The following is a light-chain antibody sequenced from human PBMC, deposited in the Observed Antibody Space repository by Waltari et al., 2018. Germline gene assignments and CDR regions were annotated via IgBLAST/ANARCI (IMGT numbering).Light chain of an antibody. Sequence: DIVMTQSPLSLPVTPGEPASISCRSSQNLLHSNGQNYLDWYLQKPGQSPQLLIYLVSNRAPGVPDRFSGSGSGTDFTLKISRVEAEDVGVYYCMQTLQTPWTFGQGTKVEIK. CDR2: LVS. CDR3: MQTLQTPWT. V-gene: IGKV2-28*01. CDR1: QNLLHSNGQNY. J-gene: IGKJ1*01.